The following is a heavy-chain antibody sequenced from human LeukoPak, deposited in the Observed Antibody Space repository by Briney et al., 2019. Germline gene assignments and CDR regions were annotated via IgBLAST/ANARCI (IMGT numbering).Heavy chain of an antibody. V-gene: IGHV1-46*01. J-gene: IGHJ2*01. CDR3: VRGGDLWYFDL. Sequence: GASVKVSCKASGYTXTSYYMHGVRQAPGQGLEWMGIIIPSGGSTTYAQKFQGRVTMTRDTSTSTVYMELSSLRSEDTAIYYCVRGGDLWYFDLWGRGTLVTVSS. D-gene: IGHD4-17*01. CDR1: GYTXTSYY. CDR2: IIPSGGST.